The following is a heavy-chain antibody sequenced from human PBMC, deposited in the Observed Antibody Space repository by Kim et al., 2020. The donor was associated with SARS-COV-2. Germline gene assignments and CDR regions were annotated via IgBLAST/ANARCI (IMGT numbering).Heavy chain of an antibody. CDR3: AKDYRAVVSPSGYYYYGMDV. D-gene: IGHD2-15*01. V-gene: IGHV3-33*06. Sequence: RFTISRDNSKNTLYLQMNSLRAEDTAVYYCAKDYRAVVSPSGYYYYGMDVWGQGTTVIVSS. J-gene: IGHJ6*02.